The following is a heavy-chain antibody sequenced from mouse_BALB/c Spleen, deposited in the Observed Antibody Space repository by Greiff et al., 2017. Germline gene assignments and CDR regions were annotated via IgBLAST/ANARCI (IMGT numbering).Heavy chain of an antibody. V-gene: IGHV2-9*02. CDR3: TRDYRSALAY. J-gene: IGHJ4*01. Sequence: QVQLQESGPGLVAPSQSLSITCTVSGFSLTSYGVHWVRQPPGKGLEWLGVIWAGGSTNYNSALMSRLSISKDNSKSQVFLKMNSLQTDDTAIYYSTRDYRSALAYWGQGTSVTVSS. CDR2: IWAGGST. CDR1: GFSLTSYG. D-gene: IGHD2-14*01.